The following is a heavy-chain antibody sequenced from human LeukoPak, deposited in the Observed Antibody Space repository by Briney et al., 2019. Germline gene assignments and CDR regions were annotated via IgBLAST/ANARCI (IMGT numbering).Heavy chain of an antibody. CDR3: ARDTYYYDSSQGY. Sequence: GGSLRLSCAASGFSFSNYEMNWVRQAPGKGLEWVSSISSSSSYIYYADSVKGRFTISRDNAKNSLYLQMNSLRAEDTAVYYCARDTYYYDSSQGYWGQGTLVTVSS. J-gene: IGHJ4*02. D-gene: IGHD3-22*01. CDR2: ISSSSSYI. V-gene: IGHV3-21*01. CDR1: GFSFSNYE.